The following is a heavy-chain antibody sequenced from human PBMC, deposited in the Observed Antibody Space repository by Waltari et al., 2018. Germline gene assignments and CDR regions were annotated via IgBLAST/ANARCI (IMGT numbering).Heavy chain of an antibody. J-gene: IGHJ6*04. CDR1: GYTFTGYY. CDR3: ARVGKYCGGDCPDV. Sequence: QVQLVQSGAEVKKPGASVKVSCKASGYTFTGYYMHWVRQAPGQGLEWMGRINPTSGGTNYAQKFQGRVTMTRDTSISTADMELSRLRSDDTAVYYCARVGKYCGGDCPDVWGKGTTVTVSS. V-gene: IGHV1-2*06. CDR2: INPTSGGT. D-gene: IGHD2-21*01.